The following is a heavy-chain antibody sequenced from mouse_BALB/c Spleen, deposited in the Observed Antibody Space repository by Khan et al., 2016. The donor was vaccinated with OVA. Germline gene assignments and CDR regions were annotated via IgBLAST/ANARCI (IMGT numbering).Heavy chain of an antibody. CDR1: GFSLTGYG. V-gene: IGHV2-6-7*01. CDR2: IWGEGST. D-gene: IGHD4-1*01. Sequence: QVQLKESGPGLVAPSQSLSITCTVSGFSLTGYGINWVRQPPGKGLEWLGMIWGEGSTDYNSALKSRLSISKDNSKSQVFLKMNSLQTDDTARYYCARDRGLGRAMDYWGQGTSVTVSS. J-gene: IGHJ4*01. CDR3: ARDRGLGRAMDY.